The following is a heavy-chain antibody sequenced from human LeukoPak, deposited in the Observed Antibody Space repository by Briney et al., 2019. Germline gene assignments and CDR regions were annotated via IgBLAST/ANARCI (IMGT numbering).Heavy chain of an antibody. V-gene: IGHV1-3*01. CDR3: ARDEGGDYGHLRGSWFDH. CDR1: GYRFTSHE. J-gene: IGHJ5*02. Sequence: ASVKVSCKASGYRFTSHEMHWVRQAPGQRLEWMGWINAGNGNTKYSQKFQGRVTSTRDTSASTAYMELCSLRSEDTAVYYCARDEGGDYGHLRGSWFDHWGQGTLVTVSS. D-gene: IGHD4-17*01. CDR2: INAGNGNT.